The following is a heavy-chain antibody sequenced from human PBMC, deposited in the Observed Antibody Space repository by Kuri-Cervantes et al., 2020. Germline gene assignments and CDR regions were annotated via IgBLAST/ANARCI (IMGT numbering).Heavy chain of an antibody. V-gene: IGHV1-2*02. D-gene: IGHD2-8*01. J-gene: IGHJ4*02. Sequence: ASVKVSCKASGYTFTSYGISWVRQAPGQGLEWMGWINPNNGGTNYAQKFQGRVTMTRDTSINTAYMELSSLRSDDTAVYYCARGYCTNGVCYTGRFDYWGQGTLVTVSS. CDR3: ARGYCTNGVCYTGRFDY. CDR1: GYTFTSYG. CDR2: INPNNGGT.